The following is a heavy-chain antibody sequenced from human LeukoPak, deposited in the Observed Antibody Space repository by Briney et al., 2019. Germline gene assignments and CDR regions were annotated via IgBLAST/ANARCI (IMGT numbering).Heavy chain of an antibody. V-gene: IGHV3-30*02. D-gene: IGHD5-18*01. CDR1: RFTFSSDA. Sequence: GGSLRLSCAATRFTFSSDAMHWVRQAPGKGLEWVAFIPYDGTNKYYADSVKGRFTISRDNSKNTLYLQMNSLRAEDTAVYYCAKGPTAMVNFDYWGQGTLVTVSS. CDR3: AKGPTAMVNFDY. J-gene: IGHJ4*02. CDR2: IPYDGTNK.